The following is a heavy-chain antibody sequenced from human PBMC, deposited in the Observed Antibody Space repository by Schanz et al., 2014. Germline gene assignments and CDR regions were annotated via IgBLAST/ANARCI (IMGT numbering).Heavy chain of an antibody. CDR1: GYTFTSYG. V-gene: IGHV1-18*01. CDR3: ARGIGGYGANNYFDY. J-gene: IGHJ4*02. Sequence: QVQLVQSGAEVKKPGASVKVSCKASGYTFTSYGITWVRQAPEQGLEWMGWISAYNGNTKYPQKLQGRVTMTTDTSTSTAYMELSSLRSEDTAVYSCARGIGGYGANNYFDYWGQGTLVTVSS. D-gene: IGHD5-12*01. CDR2: ISAYNGNT.